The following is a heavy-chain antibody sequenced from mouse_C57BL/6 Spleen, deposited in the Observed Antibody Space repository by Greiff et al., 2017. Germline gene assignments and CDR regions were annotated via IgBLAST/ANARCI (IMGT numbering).Heavy chain of an antibody. CDR3: AIPHYYGSSAGFAY. Sequence: QVQLQQPGAELVKPGASVTLSCKASGYTFTSYWMHWVKQRPGQGLEWIGKINPTSGSTNSNEKFKSKATLPVDKASSPAYMQLSSLTSEYSAVYYFAIPHYYGSSAGFAYWGQGTLVTVSA. J-gene: IGHJ3*01. CDR1: GYTFTSYW. CDR2: INPTSGST. V-gene: IGHV1-64*01. D-gene: IGHD1-1*01.